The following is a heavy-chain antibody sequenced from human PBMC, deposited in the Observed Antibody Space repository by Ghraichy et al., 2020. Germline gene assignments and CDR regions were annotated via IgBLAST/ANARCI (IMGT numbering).Heavy chain of an antibody. J-gene: IGHJ5*01. CDR2: IRDKAYNYAT. CDR3: TRPFDGWYLYWFDS. D-gene: IGHD6-19*01. V-gene: IGHV3-73*01. Sequence: GGSLRLSCAASGFTFSGSAMHWVRQASGKGLEWVGRIRDKAYNYATDYAASVRGRFTISRDDSRDTAYLQMNSLKTEDTAVYYCTRPFDGWYLYWFDSWGQGTLVTISS. CDR1: GFTFSGSA.